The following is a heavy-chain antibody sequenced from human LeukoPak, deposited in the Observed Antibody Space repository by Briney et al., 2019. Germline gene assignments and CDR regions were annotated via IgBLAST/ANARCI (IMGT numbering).Heavy chain of an antibody. CDR2: INPKSGGT. D-gene: IGHD6-13*01. CDR3: ARPLAGRFDAFDI. J-gene: IGHJ3*02. CDR1: GYTFTGHH. V-gene: IGHV1-2*06. Sequence: ASVKVSCKASGYTFTGHHMHWVRQAPGQGLEWMGRINPKSGGTNYAQKFQGRVTMTRDTSISTAYMELSRLRSDDTAVYYCARPLAGRFDAFDIWGQGTMVTVSS.